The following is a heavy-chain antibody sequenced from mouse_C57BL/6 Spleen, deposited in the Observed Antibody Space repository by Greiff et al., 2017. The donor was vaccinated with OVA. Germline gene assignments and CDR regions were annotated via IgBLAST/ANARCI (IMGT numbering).Heavy chain of an antibody. CDR2: IDPSDSYT. Sequence: QVQLQQPGAELVMPGASVKLSCKASGYTFTSYWMHWVKQRPGQGLEWIGEIDPSDSYTNYNQKFKGKSTLTVDKSSSTAYMQLSSLTSEDSAVYYCALRGYYGSTGTFDYWGQGTTLTVSS. J-gene: IGHJ2*01. V-gene: IGHV1-69*01. CDR3: ALRGYYGSTGTFDY. D-gene: IGHD1-1*01. CDR1: GYTFTSYW.